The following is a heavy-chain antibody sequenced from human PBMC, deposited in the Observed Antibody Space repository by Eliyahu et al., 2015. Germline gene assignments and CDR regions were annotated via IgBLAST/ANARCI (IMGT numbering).Heavy chain of an antibody. D-gene: IGHD6-6*01. J-gene: IGHJ4*02. CDR3: AHNKHSTSSFGLDY. Sequence: QITLKESGPTLVKPTQTLXLTCXFSGISFNTSGVGVAWVRQPPAKALEWLALIYWDDDVRYSPSLQNRLTITKDTSKNQVVLTMTNMDPLDTGTYYCAHNKHSTSSFGLDYWGPGTLVTVSS. CDR1: GISFNTSGVG. V-gene: IGHV2-5*02. CDR2: IYWDDDV.